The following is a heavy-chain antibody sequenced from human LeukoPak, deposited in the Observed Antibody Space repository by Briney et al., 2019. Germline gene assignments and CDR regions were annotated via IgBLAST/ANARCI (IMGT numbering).Heavy chain of an antibody. CDR1: GFTFSSYA. D-gene: IGHD6-13*01. Sequence: MTGGSLRLPCAASGFTFSSYATCWVRQAPGKGLEWVSSISSSSSYIYYADSVKGQFTISRDNAKNSLYLQMNSLRAEDTAVYYCARVLRAAGTGFDYWGQGTLVTVSS. CDR2: ISSSSSYI. J-gene: IGHJ4*02. V-gene: IGHV3-21*01. CDR3: ARVLRAAGTGFDY.